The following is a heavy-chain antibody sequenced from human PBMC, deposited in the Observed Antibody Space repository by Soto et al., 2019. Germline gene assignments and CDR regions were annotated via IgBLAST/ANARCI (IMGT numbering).Heavy chain of an antibody. CDR1: GFTVSSNY. Sequence: GGSLRLSCAASGFTVSSNYMSWVRQAPGKGLEWVSVIYSGGSTYYADSVKGRFTISRDNSKNTLYLQMNSLRAEDTAVHYCARERYNWASGVAFDIWGQATMVTVSS. J-gene: IGHJ3*02. CDR3: ARERYNWASGVAFDI. V-gene: IGHV3-66*01. CDR2: IYSGGST. D-gene: IGHD1-20*01.